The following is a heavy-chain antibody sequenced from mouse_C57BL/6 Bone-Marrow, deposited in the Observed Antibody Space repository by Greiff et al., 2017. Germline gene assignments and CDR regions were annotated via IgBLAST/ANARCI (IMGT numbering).Heavy chain of an antibody. Sequence: QVQLQQSGAELARPGASVKLSCKASGYTFTSYGISWVKQRTGQGLEWIGEIYPRSGNTYYNEKFKGKATLTADKSSSTAYMELRSLTSEVSSVYFCSRWPPTGFDYWGQGTTLTVSS. CDR2: IYPRSGNT. CDR3: SRWPPTGFDY. D-gene: IGHD4-1*02. CDR1: GYTFTSYG. J-gene: IGHJ2*01. V-gene: IGHV1-81*01.